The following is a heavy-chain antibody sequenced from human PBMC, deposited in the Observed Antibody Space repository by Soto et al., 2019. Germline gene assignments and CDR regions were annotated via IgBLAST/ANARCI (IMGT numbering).Heavy chain of an antibody. V-gene: IGHV3-7*03. D-gene: IGHD5-12*01. Sequence: RGSLRLSCAASGFTISSYWMSWVRQAPGNGLEWVANIKQDGSEKYYVDSVKGRFTISRDNAKNSLYLQMNSLRAEDTAVYYCARGTFGYAGNSDFDYWGQGTLVTVSS. J-gene: IGHJ4*02. CDR1: GFTISSYW. CDR3: ARGTFGYAGNSDFDY. CDR2: IKQDGSEK.